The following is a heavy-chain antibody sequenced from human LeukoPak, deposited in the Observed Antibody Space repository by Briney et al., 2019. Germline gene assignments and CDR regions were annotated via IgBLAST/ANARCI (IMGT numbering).Heavy chain of an antibody. J-gene: IGHJ4*02. Sequence: GGSLRLSCAASGFTFDDYTMNWVRHAPGKGLEWVSLISWDGGTTYYADSVKGRFTISRDNRKNSLYLQMNSLRSEDTALYYCAKAPGMATIGSSFDYWGQGTLVTVSS. V-gene: IGHV3-43*01. CDR2: ISWDGGTT. CDR3: AKAPGMATIGSSFDY. D-gene: IGHD5-24*01. CDR1: GFTFDDYT.